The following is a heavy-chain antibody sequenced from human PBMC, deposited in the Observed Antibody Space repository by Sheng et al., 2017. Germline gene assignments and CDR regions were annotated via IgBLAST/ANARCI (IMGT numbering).Heavy chain of an antibody. CDR2: IHYSGSS. J-gene: IGHJ4*02. CDR1: GYAISRGYH. V-gene: IGHV4-38-2*01. CDR3: ARVNWTPDY. D-gene: IGHD1-1*01. Sequence: QLQESGPGLVKPSETLSLTCAVSGYAISRGYHWDWIRQPPGKGLEWIGSIHYSGSSYYNPSLKSRVTISVDTSKNQFSLRLSSVTAADTAVYFCARVNWTPDYWGQGTLVTVSS.